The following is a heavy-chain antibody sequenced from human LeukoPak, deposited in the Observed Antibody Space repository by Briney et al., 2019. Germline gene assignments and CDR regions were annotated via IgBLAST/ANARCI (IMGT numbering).Heavy chain of an antibody. CDR3: ASDYYDSSGYDY. D-gene: IGHD3-22*01. CDR1: GGSISSYY. J-gene: IGHJ4*02. Sequence: SETLSLTCTVSGGSISSYYWSWIRQPPGKGLEWIGYISYSGSTNFNPSLKSRVTISVDTSKNQFSLKLSSVTAADTAVYYCASDYYDSSGYDYWGQGTLVTVSS. V-gene: IGHV4-59*12. CDR2: ISYSGST.